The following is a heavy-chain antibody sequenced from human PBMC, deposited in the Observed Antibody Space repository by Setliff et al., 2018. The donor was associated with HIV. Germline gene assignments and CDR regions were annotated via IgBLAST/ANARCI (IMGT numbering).Heavy chain of an antibody. CDR3: AKDGYSDYLNSYFDY. D-gene: IGHD4-17*01. CDR1: GFTLRSYA. CDR2: ISGAGATT. V-gene: IGHV3-23*01. J-gene: IGHJ4*02. Sequence: GGSLSLSCEASGFTLRSYAMYWVRQAPGKGLEWVAGISGAGATTYYADSVKGRFTISRDNSKDTLYLQMNSLRAEDTAVYYCAKDGYSDYLNSYFDYWGQGTLVTVSS.